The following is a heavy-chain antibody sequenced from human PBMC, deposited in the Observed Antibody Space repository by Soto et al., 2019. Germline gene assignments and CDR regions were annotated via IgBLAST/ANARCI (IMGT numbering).Heavy chain of an antibody. V-gene: IGHV4-4*02. J-gene: IGHJ4*02. CDR3: ARLFGGYGY. CDR1: GGSNSSSKC. D-gene: IGHD2-21*01. Sequence: PSETLSLTCAVSGGSNSSSKCWIWVRQPPGKGLEWIGEIYHSGSTNYNPSLKSRVTISVDKSKNQFSLKLSSVTAADTAVYYCARLFGGYGYWGQGTLVTVSS. CDR2: IYHSGST.